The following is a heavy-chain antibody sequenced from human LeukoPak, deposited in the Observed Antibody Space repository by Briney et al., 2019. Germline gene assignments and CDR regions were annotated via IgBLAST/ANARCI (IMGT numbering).Heavy chain of an antibody. Sequence: ASVKVSCKASGYTFTSYGISWVRQAPGQGLEWMGWISAYNGNTNYAQKLQGRVTITADESTSTAYMELSSLRSDDTAVYNCARVVTPRYCTSLTCYWKGWFDPWGQGTLVTVSS. CDR2: ISAYNGNT. V-gene: IGHV1-18*01. J-gene: IGHJ5*02. D-gene: IGHD2-8*01. CDR3: ARVVTPRYCTSLTCYWKGWFDP. CDR1: GYTFTSYG.